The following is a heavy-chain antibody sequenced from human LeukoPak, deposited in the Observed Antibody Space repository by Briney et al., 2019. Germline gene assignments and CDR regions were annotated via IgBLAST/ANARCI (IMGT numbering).Heavy chain of an antibody. CDR2: IGTAGDT. CDR3: ARVSGDSLRDGMDV. Sequence: PGGSLRLSCAASGFTFSSYDMHWVRQATGKGLEWVSAIGTAGDTYYPGSVKGRFTISRENAKNSLCLQMNSLRAGDTAVYYCARVSGDSLRDGMDVWGQGTTVTVSS. J-gene: IGHJ6*02. D-gene: IGHD3-22*01. V-gene: IGHV3-13*01. CDR1: GFTFSSYD.